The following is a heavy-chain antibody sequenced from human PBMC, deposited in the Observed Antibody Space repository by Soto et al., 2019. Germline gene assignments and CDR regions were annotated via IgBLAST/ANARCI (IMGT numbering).Heavy chain of an antibody. CDR1: GYTFTGYY. CDR2: INPNSGGT. Sequence: ASVKVSCKASGYTFTGYYMHWVRQAPGQGLEWMGWINPNSGGTSYAQKFQGWVTMTRDTSISTAYMELSRLRSDDTAVYYCARALSTVTDFDYWGQGTLVTVSS. D-gene: IGHD4-4*01. J-gene: IGHJ4*02. CDR3: ARALSTVTDFDY. V-gene: IGHV1-2*04.